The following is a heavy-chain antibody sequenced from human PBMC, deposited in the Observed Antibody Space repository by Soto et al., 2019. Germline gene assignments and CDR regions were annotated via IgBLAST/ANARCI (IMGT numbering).Heavy chain of an antibody. CDR3: ARAAVEGEASGSGSTLGY. J-gene: IGHJ4*02. CDR1: GFTFSTYW. Sequence: EVQLVESGGGLVQPGGSLRLSCAASGFTFSTYWMHWVRQVPGKGLVWVSRMNRDGSKIGYADSVKVRFTISRDNARNTLYLQMHSLRAEDTAVYYCARAAVEGEASGSGSTLGYWGQGTLVTVSS. V-gene: IGHV3-74*01. CDR2: MNRDGSKI. D-gene: IGHD3-10*01.